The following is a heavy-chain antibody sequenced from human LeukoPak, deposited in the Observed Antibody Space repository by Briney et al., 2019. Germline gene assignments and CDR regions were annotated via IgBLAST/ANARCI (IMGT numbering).Heavy chain of an antibody. CDR1: GGSISSYY. V-gene: IGHV4-4*07. CDR3: AREYYDILTGYQYFDY. CDR2: IYTSGST. Sequence: SETLSLTCTVSGGSISSYYWSWIRQPAGKGLEWIGRIYTSGSTNYNPSLKSRVTISVDTSKNQFSLKLSSVTAADTAVYYCAREYYDILTGYQYFDYWGQGTLVTVSS. J-gene: IGHJ4*02. D-gene: IGHD3-9*01.